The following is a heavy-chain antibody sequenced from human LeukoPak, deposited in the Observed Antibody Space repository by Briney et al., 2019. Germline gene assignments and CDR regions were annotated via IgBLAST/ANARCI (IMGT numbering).Heavy chain of an antibody. CDR1: GFTFSSYS. CDR2: ISGNTNTI. CDR3: ASMTTFCGGDCYFFDY. V-gene: IGHV3-48*04. J-gene: IGHJ4*02. Sequence: GGSLRLSCAASGFTFSSYSMNWVRQAPGKGLEWVSYISGNTNTIYYADSVQGRFTISRDNVKNSLYLQMNSLRAEDTAVYFCASMTTFCGGDCYFFDYWGQGTLVTVSS. D-gene: IGHD2-21*02.